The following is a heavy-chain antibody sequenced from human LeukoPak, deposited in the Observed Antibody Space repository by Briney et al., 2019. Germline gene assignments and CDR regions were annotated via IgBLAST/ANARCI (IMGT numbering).Heavy chain of an antibody. CDR2: NNPNNGGT. D-gene: IGHD3-10*01. CDR1: GYTFTGYY. Sequence: ASVKVSCKASGYTFTGYYMHWVRQAPGQGLEWMGWNNPNNGGTNYAQKLQGRVTMTRDTSISTAYMEVSRLTSDDTAVYYCARSDGSGSYSYWGQGTLVTVSS. CDR3: ARSDGSGSYSY. V-gene: IGHV1-2*02. J-gene: IGHJ4*02.